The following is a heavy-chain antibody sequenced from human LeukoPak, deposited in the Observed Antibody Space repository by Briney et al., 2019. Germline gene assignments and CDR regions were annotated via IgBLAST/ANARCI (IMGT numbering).Heavy chain of an antibody. CDR2: ISSSSSTI. Sequence: GGSLRLSCAASGFTFSSYSMNWVRQAPGKGLEWVSYISSSSSTIYYADSVKGRFTISRDNAKNSLYLQMNSLRAEDTAVYNCARADIVVVPAADLKYYFDYWGQGTLVTVSS. D-gene: IGHD2-2*01. CDR3: ARADIVVVPAADLKYYFDY. V-gene: IGHV3-48*01. CDR1: GFTFSSYS. J-gene: IGHJ4*02.